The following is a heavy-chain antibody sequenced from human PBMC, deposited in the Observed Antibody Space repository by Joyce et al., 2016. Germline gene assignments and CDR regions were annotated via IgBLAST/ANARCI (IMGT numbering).Heavy chain of an antibody. CDR2: ISSDSTYI. CDR1: GFTFSTSS. J-gene: IGHJ6*02. Sequence: EVQLVESGGGLVKPGGSLRLSCAASGFTFSTSSWSWFRRAPGKGLEWVSAISSDSTYIFYADSVKGRFTVSRDNAKNSLYLQMNSLRAEDTAVFFCARGGIVYDYSMDLWGQGTTVSVSS. D-gene: IGHD3-22*01. V-gene: IGHV3-21*02. CDR3: ARGGIVYDYSMDL.